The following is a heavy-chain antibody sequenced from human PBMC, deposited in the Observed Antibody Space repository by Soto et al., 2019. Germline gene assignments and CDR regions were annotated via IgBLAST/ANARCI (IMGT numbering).Heavy chain of an antibody. CDR1: GGSFSGYY. Sequence: NPSETLSLTCAVYGGSFSGYYWSWIRQPPGKGLEWIGEINHSGSTNYNPSLKSRVTISVDTSKNQFSLKLSSVTAAVTAVYYCAGPSVDPDAFDIWGQGTMVTVSS. J-gene: IGHJ3*02. CDR3: AGPSVDPDAFDI. V-gene: IGHV4-34*01. D-gene: IGHD5-12*01. CDR2: INHSGST.